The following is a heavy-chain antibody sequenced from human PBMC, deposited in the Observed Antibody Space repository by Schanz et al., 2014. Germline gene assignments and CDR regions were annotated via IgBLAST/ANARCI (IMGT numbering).Heavy chain of an antibody. V-gene: IGHV3-66*01. Sequence: QLAESGGGLVQPGGSLRLSFAVSGFTVSSNHMSWVRQAPGKGLEWVSVIYSGIGAYYADSVKDRFTVSRDNSKNTVYLQMNSLRAEDTAVYYCAKQIHYDILTVTRNWGQGTLVTVSS. CDR2: IYSGIGA. CDR1: GFTVSSNH. J-gene: IGHJ4*02. CDR3: AKQIHYDILTVTRN. D-gene: IGHD3-9*01.